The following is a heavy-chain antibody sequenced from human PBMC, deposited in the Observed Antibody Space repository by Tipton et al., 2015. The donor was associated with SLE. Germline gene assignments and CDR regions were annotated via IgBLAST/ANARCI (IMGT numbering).Heavy chain of an antibody. V-gene: IGHV4-34*01. D-gene: IGHD3-3*01. Sequence: TLSLTCAVYAGSFSDYYWNWIRQLPDKGLEWIGEINHSGTTNCNPSLKSRVTISVDTSKNQFSLKLRSVTAADTAVYYCARGGSKHYDFWGRQMGPHAFDIWGQETKVSVSS. CDR1: AGSFSDYY. CDR2: INHSGTT. J-gene: IGHJ3*02. CDR3: ARGGSKHYDFWGRQMGPHAFDI.